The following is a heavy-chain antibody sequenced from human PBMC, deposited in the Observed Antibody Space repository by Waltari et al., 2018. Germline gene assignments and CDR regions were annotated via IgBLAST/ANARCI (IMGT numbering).Heavy chain of an antibody. CDR1: GYSISSGYY. D-gene: IGHD4-17*01. J-gene: IGHJ4*02. CDR2: IYHSGST. CDR3: ARDPHDYGDPFDY. Sequence: QVQLQESGPGLVKPSETLSLTCTVSGYSISSGYYWGWIRQPPGKGLEWIGSIYHSGSTYYTPALKSRVTISVDTSKNQFSLKLSSVTAADTAVYYCARDPHDYGDPFDYWGQGTLVTVSS. V-gene: IGHV4-38-2*02.